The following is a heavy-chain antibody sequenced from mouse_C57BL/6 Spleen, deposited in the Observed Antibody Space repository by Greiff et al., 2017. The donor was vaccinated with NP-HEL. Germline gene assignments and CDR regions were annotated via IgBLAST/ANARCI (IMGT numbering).Heavy chain of an antibody. V-gene: IGHV7-1*01. Sequence: EVKLVESGGGLVQSGRSLRLSCATSGFTFSDFYMEWVRQAPGKGLEWIAASRNKANDYTTEYSASVKGRFIVSRDTSQSILYLQMNALRAEDTAIYYCARDDYYGSFAYWGQGTLVTVSA. CDR1: GFTFSDFY. CDR2: SRNKANDYTT. J-gene: IGHJ3*01. D-gene: IGHD1-1*01. CDR3: ARDDYYGSFAY.